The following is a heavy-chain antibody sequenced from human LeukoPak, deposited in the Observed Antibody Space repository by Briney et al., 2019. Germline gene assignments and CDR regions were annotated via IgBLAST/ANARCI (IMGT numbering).Heavy chain of an antibody. D-gene: IGHD3-16*02. CDR2: IYYSGST. CDR3: ARLPYDYVWGSYRYTGPFIDY. V-gene: IGHV4-39*01. J-gene: IGHJ4*02. Sequence: WVRQAPGKGLEWIGSIYYSGSTYYNPSLKSRVTISVDTSKNQFSLKLSSVTAADTAVYYCARLPYDYVWGSYRYTGPFIDYWGQGTLVTVSS.